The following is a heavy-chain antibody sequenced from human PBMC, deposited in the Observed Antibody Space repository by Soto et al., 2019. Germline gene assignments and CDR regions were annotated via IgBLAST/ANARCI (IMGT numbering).Heavy chain of an antibody. D-gene: IGHD3-22*01. CDR1: GGSISSSSYY. V-gene: IGHV4-39*01. CDR3: ARLSPPAIVVSN. CDR2: IYYSGST. J-gene: IGHJ4*02. Sequence: SETLSLTCTVSGGSISSSSYYWGWIRQPPGKGLEWIGSIYYSGSTYYNPSLKSRVTISVDTSKNQFSLKLSSVTAADTTVYYCARLSPPAIVVSNWGQGTLVTVSS.